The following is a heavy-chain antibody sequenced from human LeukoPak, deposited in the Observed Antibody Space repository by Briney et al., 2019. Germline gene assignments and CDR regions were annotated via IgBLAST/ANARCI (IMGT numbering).Heavy chain of an antibody. J-gene: IGHJ6*02. CDR3: ARFPQDCSSTSCYYYYYYGMDV. V-gene: IGHV3-33*01. CDR2: IWCDGSNK. Sequence: GGSLRLSCAASGFTFSSYGMPWVRQAPGKGLEWVAVIWCDGSNKYYADSVKGRFTISRDNSKNTLYLQMNSLRAEDTAVYYCARFPQDCSSTSCYYYYYYGMDVWGQGTTVTVSS. D-gene: IGHD2-2*01. CDR1: GFTFSSYG.